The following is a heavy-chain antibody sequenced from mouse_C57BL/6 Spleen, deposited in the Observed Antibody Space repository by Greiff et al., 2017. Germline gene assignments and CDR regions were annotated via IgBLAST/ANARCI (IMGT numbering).Heavy chain of an antibody. Sequence: EVMLVESGGGLVQPKGSLKLSCAASGFTFNTYAMHWVRQAPGKGLEWVARIRSKSSNYATYYADSVKDRFTISRDDSQSMLYLQMNNLKTEDTAMYYCVREGEQTHYYAMDYWGQGTSVTVSS. V-gene: IGHV10-3*01. J-gene: IGHJ4*01. CDR2: IRSKSSNYAT. CDR1: GFTFNTYA. CDR3: VREGEQTHYYAMDY.